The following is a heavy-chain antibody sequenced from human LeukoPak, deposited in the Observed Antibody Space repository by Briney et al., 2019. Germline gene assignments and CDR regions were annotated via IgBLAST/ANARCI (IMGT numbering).Heavy chain of an antibody. Sequence: SETLSLTCSVSGGFLSSSSYYWSWIRQPPGKGLEWIGSIYYSGATYYNPSLKSRVTISIDTSNNQFSLKLSSVTAADTAVYYCARQYYYDSSGYLLDAFDIWGQGTMVTVSS. D-gene: IGHD3-22*01. CDR3: ARQYYYDSSGYLLDAFDI. CDR2: IYYSGAT. CDR1: GGFLSSSSYY. V-gene: IGHV4-39*01. J-gene: IGHJ3*02.